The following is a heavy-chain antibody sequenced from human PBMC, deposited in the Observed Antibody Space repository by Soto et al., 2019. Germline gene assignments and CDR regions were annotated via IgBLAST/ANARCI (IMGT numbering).Heavy chain of an antibody. CDR2: INSDGSVS. CDR3: ARGDCVGGTCYSLAGSFYYYMDV. J-gene: IGHJ6*03. V-gene: IGHV3-74*01. Sequence: EVQLVESGGGLVQPGGSLRLSCAASGSTFSHYWMYWVRQAPGKGLVWVSRINSDGSVSSYADSVKGRLTISRDNVKNTLYLQMNSLRAEDTAVYYCARGDCVGGTCYSLAGSFYYYMDVWGTGTTVTVFS. CDR1: GSTFSHYW. D-gene: IGHD2-15*01.